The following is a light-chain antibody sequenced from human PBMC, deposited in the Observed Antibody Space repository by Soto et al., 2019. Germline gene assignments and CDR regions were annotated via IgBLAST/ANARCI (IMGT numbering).Light chain of an antibody. CDR1: SSDVGGYNY. J-gene: IGLJ1*01. CDR2: EVS. Sequence: QAVVTQPASVSGSPGQSITISCTGTSSDVGGYNYVSWYQQHPGRAPKLMIFEVSDRPSGVSNRFSGSKSGNTASLTISGLRAEDEAEYYCSSYTSSTTLGFGTGTKLTVL. V-gene: IGLV2-14*01. CDR3: SSYTSSTTLG.